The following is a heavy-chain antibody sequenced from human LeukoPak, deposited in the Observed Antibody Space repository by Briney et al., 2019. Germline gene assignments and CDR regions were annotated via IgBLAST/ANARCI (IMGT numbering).Heavy chain of an antibody. CDR2: INPNSGGT. CDR1: GYTFTGYY. Sequence: GASVKVSCKASGYTFTGYYMHWVRQAPGQGLEWMGWINPNSGGTNYAQKFQGRVTMTRDTSISTAYMELSRLRSDDTAVYYCARLIAMVPGGMRDMDVWGKGTTVTISS. J-gene: IGHJ6*03. CDR3: ARLIAMVPGGMRDMDV. V-gene: IGHV1-2*02. D-gene: IGHD5-18*01.